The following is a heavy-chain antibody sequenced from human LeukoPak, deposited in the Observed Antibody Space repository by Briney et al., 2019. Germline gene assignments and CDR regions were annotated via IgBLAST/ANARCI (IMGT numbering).Heavy chain of an antibody. D-gene: IGHD3-10*01. CDR2: INHIGST. J-gene: IGHJ4*02. Sequence: KPSETRSLTCAVYGGSFSGYYWSCVRQPPGKGLEWIGEINHIGSTNYNTSLKSRVTISVDTSKNQFSLKRSPLTAADTAVYYCATGRSGVSYGSGQLSPNYFDYWGQRTLVTVSS. CDR1: GGSFSGYY. V-gene: IGHV4-34*01. CDR3: ATGRSGVSYGSGQLSPNYFDY.